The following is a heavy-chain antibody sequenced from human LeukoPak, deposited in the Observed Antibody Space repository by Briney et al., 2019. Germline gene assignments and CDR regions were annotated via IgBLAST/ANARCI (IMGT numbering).Heavy chain of an antibody. V-gene: IGHV4-4*07. CDR3: AIIGYSSSGGDY. D-gene: IGHD6-13*01. CDR1: GGSITNYY. J-gene: IGHJ4*02. CDR2: IYSTSWST. Sequence: PSETLTLTCTVSGGSITNYYWSWIRQPAGKGLEWIGRIYSTSWSTNYNPSLKSRVTMSVDTSKNQFSLKLSSVTAADTAVYYCAIIGYSSSGGDYWGQGTLVTVSS.